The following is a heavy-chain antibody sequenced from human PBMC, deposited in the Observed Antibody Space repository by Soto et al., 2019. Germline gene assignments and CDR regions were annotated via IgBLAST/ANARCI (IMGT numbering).Heavy chain of an antibody. V-gene: IGHV4-39*01. Sequence: QEQLQESRPGLVKPSETLSLTCSVSGGPIRSSTYYWGWIRQPPGKGLQWIGTIYYTGDTHYTPPRQSRLNLSLYTPNIQFSLSLRSVTAADSDVYYCAILQGVWNGHETPYSYYGMDVWGRGTTLTVSS. CDR2: IYYTGDT. CDR1: GGPIRSSTYY. CDR3: AILQGVWNGHETPYSYYGMDV. D-gene: IGHD2-21*01. J-gene: IGHJ6*02.